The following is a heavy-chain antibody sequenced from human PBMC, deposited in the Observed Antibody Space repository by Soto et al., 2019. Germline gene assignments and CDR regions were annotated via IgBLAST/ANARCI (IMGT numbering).Heavy chain of an antibody. Sequence: PGGSLRLSCAASGFTFSSYAMSWVRQAPGKGLEWVSAISGSGGSTYYADSVKGRFTISRDNSKNTLYLQMNSLRAEDTAVYYCAKNPFGELTVNWFDPWGQGTLVTVSS. CDR3: AKNPFGELTVNWFDP. V-gene: IGHV3-23*01. CDR2: ISGSGGST. J-gene: IGHJ5*02. CDR1: GFTFSSYA. D-gene: IGHD3-10*01.